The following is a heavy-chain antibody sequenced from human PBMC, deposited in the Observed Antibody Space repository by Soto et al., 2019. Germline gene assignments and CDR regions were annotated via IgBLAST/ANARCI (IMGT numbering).Heavy chain of an antibody. CDR3: AREYSGYDDYYYYGMDV. CDR1: GGTFSSYA. CDR2: IIPIFGTA. J-gene: IGHJ6*02. V-gene: IGHV1-69*13. Sequence: SVKVSCKASGGTFSSYAISWVRQAPGQGLEWMGGIIPIFGTANYAQKFQGRVTITADESTSTAYMELSSLRSEDTAVYYCAREYSGYDDYYYYGMDVWGQGTTVTVSS. D-gene: IGHD5-12*01.